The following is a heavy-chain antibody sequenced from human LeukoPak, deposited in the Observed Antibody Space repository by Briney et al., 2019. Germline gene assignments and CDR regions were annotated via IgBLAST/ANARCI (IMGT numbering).Heavy chain of an antibody. J-gene: IGHJ4*02. CDR1: GGSISSYY. D-gene: IGHD2-15*01. Sequence: SETLSLTCTVSGGSISSYYWSWIRQPPGKGLEWIGEINHSGSTNYNPSLKSRVTISVDTSKNQFSLKLSSVTAADTAVYYCARGPYDIVVVVAATALRPFDYWGQGTLVTVSS. CDR3: ARGPYDIVVVVAATALRPFDY. V-gene: IGHV4-34*01. CDR2: INHSGST.